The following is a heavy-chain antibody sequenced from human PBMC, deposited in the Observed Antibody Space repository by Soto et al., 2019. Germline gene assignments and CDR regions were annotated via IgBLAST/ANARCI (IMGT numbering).Heavy chain of an antibody. J-gene: IGHJ4*02. CDR2: TYYRSKWYN. Sequence: KQSPTLSLTCAISGDSVSSNSAAWNWIRQSPSRGLEWLGRTYYRSKWYNDYAVSVKSRITINPDTSKNQFSLQLNSVTPEDTAVYYCARAEGDHKNGYYFDYWGQGTLVTVSS. V-gene: IGHV6-1*01. CDR3: ARAEGDHKNGYYFDY. CDR1: GDSVSSNSAA. D-gene: IGHD2-2*03.